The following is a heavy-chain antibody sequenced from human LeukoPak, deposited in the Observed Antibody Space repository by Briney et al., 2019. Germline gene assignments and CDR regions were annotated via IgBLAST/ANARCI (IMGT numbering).Heavy chain of an antibody. CDR1: GGTFSSYA. J-gene: IGHJ4*02. CDR2: IIPIFGTA. Sequence: SVKVSCKASGGTFSSYAISWVRQAPGQGLEWMGGIIPIFGTANYAQKFQGRVTITADKSTSTAYMELSSLRSEDTAVYYCARGGTGRPDFDYWGQGTLVTVCS. D-gene: IGHD1-1*01. V-gene: IGHV1-69*06. CDR3: ARGGTGRPDFDY.